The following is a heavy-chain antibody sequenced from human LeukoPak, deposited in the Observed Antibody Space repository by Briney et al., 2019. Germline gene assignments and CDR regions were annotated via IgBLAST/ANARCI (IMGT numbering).Heavy chain of an antibody. Sequence: PGGSLRLSCAASGFTFSSYGMHWVRQAPGKGLEWVAVIWYDGSNKYYADSVKGRFTISRDNSKNTLYLQMNSLRAEDTAVYYCAKDYMIFGVVIPDIWGQGTMVTVSS. CDR1: GFTFSSYG. CDR3: AKDYMIFGVVIPDI. CDR2: IWYDGSNK. V-gene: IGHV3-33*06. J-gene: IGHJ3*02. D-gene: IGHD3/OR15-3a*01.